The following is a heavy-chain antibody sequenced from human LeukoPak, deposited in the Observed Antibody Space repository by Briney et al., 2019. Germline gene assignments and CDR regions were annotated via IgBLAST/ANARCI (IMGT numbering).Heavy chain of an antibody. CDR3: ARASISAAGPALIDY. V-gene: IGHV1-18*01. D-gene: IGHD6-19*01. CDR2: ITPYNGNT. J-gene: IGHJ4*02. Sequence: ASVKVSCKASGYTFTSFGISWVRQAPGLGLEWMGWITPYNGNTRYAQRFQGRVTMTTDTSTSTAYMELSSLRSEDTAVYYCARASISAAGPALIDYWGQGTLVTVSS. CDR1: GYTFTSFG.